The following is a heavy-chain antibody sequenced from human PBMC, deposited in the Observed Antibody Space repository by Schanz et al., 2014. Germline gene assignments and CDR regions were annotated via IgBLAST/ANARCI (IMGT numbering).Heavy chain of an antibody. Sequence: QVQLQQWGAGLLKPSETLSLTCAVSGGSFSGYYWSWIRQPPDTGLEWIGEINQSGDTNYNPSLKSRVTISVNTSNSLFSRNXXSVTAADTAVYYCARLYCSTPGCYVSPNGFAKDYWGQGTLVTVSS. CDR1: GGSFSGYY. V-gene: IGHV4-34*01. CDR3: ARLYCSTPGCYVSPNGFAKDY. CDR2: INQSGDT. D-gene: IGHD2-2*01. J-gene: IGHJ4*02.